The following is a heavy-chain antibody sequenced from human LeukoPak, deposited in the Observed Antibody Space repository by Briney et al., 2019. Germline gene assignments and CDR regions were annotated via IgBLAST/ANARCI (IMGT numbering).Heavy chain of an antibody. Sequence: SETLSLTCTVSGGSISSYYWSWIRQPPGKGLEWIGYIYYSGSTNYNPSLKSRVTISVDTSKNQFSLKLSSVTAADTAVYYCATCLGVATCPYPDYWGQGTLVTVSS. J-gene: IGHJ4*02. CDR1: GGSISSYY. CDR3: ATCLGVATCPYPDY. V-gene: IGHV4-59*08. D-gene: IGHD3-16*01. CDR2: IYYSGST.